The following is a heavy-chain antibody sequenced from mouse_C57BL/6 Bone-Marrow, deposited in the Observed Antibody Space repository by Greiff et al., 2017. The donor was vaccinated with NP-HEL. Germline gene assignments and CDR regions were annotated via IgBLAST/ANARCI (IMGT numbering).Heavy chain of an antibody. Sequence: VQLQQSGPELVKPGASVKISCKASGYSFTGYYMNWVKQSPEKSLEWIGEINPSTGGTTYNQKFKAKATLTVDKSSSTAYMQLKSLTSEDSAVYYSARCDFYAMDYWGQGTSVTVSS. CDR1: GYSFTGYY. CDR3: ARCDFYAMDY. CDR2: INPSTGGT. V-gene: IGHV1-42*01. J-gene: IGHJ4*01.